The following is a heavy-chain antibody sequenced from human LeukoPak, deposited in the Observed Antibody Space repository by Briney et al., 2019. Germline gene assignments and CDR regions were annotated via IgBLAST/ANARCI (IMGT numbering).Heavy chain of an antibody. Sequence: PSETLSLTCAVSGGPIISTNYYWGWIRQPPGKGLEWIGVIYHGGNTYFSPALKSRVTISVDTSKNQFSLKLSSVTAADTAVYYCARNSYGWSNPPNWFDPWGQGTLVTISS. J-gene: IGHJ5*02. V-gene: IGHV4-39*07. D-gene: IGHD5-18*01. CDR3: ARNSYGWSNPPNWFDP. CDR2: IYHGGNT. CDR1: GGPIISTNYY.